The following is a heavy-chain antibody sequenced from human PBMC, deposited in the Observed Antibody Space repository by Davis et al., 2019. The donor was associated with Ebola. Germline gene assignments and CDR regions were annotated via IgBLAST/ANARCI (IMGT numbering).Heavy chain of an antibody. CDR1: GGTFSSYA. Sequence: SVKVSCKASGGTFSSYAISWVRQAPGQGLEWMGGIIPIFGTANYAQKFQGRVTITADESTSTAYMELSSLRSEDTALYYCARDKDNRNYGGFDYWGQGTLVTVSS. D-gene: IGHD1-7*01. J-gene: IGHJ4*02. CDR2: IIPIFGTA. V-gene: IGHV1-69*13. CDR3: ARDKDNRNYGGFDY.